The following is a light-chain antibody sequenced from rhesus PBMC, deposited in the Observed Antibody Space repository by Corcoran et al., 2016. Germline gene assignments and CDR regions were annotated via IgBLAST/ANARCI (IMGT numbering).Light chain of an antibody. CDR1: SSDIGGYND. CDR3: CSYRSGSTFYI. Sequence: QSALTQPPSVSQSLGQSVTLSCTRTSSDIGGYNDLSWYQQHPGTAPSLLIYNVSKRPSGVSDRFSGPKSGNTASLTISGLQAEDEADYYCCSYRSGSTFYIFGAGTRRTVL. J-gene: IGLJ1*01. CDR2: NVS. V-gene: IGLV2S9*01.